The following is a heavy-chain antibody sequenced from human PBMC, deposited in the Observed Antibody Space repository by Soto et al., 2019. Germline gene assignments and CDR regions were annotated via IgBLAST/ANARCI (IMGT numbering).Heavy chain of an antibody. CDR2: ISPSGGST. CDR1: GYTFTSYY. Sequence: ASVKVSCKXSGYTFTSYYMHWVRQAPGQGLEWMGIISPSGGSTSYAQKFQGRVTMTRDTSTSTVYMELSSLRSEDTAVYYCARDIGGYSYGLYYYYYYGMDVWGQGTTVTVSS. D-gene: IGHD5-18*01. V-gene: IGHV1-46*01. J-gene: IGHJ6*02. CDR3: ARDIGGYSYGLYYYYYYGMDV.